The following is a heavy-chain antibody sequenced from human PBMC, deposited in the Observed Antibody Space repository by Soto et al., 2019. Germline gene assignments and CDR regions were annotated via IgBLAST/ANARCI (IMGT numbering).Heavy chain of an antibody. CDR1: GYTFTSYA. J-gene: IGHJ6*02. V-gene: IGHV1-8*01. CDR3: AREKTSYGMDA. Sequence: QVQLVQSAAEVMKPGASVNVSCKASGYTFTSYAINSERQATGQGLDRRGWINPNSGNTGNAHKFQGRVTMNRNTSISTAYIELISLRSDDTAVYYCAREKTSYGMDAWGQGTTVNVSS. CDR2: INPNSGNT.